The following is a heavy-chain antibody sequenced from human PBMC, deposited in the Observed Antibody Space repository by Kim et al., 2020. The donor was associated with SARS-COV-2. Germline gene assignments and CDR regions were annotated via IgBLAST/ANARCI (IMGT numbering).Heavy chain of an antibody. CDR2: IIPILGIA. CDR1: GGTFSSYA. V-gene: IGHV1-69*04. CDR3: ASNHHSSSWYPSTANWFDP. Sequence: SVKVSCKASGGTFSSYAISWVRQAPGQGLEWMGRIIPILGIANYAQKFQGRVTITADKSTSTAYMELSSLRSEDTAVYYCASNHHSSSWYPSTANWFDPWGQGTLVTVSS. D-gene: IGHD6-13*01. J-gene: IGHJ5*02.